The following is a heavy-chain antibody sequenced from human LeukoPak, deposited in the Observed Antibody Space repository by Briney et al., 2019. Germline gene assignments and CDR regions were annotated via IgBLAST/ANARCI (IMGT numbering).Heavy chain of an antibody. CDR2: IGGSGGGT. Sequence: GGSLRLSCAASGFTFSTYGMSWVRQAPGKGLEWVSAIGGSGGGTYYADSVKGRFTISRDNAKNSLYLQMNSLRAEDTAVYYCARMTGYSSGWYDHYYYYMDVWGKGTTVTISS. D-gene: IGHD6-19*01. CDR1: GFTFSTYG. CDR3: ARMTGYSSGWYDHYYYYMDV. J-gene: IGHJ6*03. V-gene: IGHV3-21*01.